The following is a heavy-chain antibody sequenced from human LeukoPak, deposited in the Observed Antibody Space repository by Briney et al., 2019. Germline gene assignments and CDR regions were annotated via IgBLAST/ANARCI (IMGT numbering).Heavy chain of an antibody. CDR1: GFTFTIYA. J-gene: IGHJ4*02. CDR2: TDGSNT. CDR3: AKDLIAGPPDYFDY. D-gene: IGHD1-14*01. V-gene: IGHV3-30-3*01. Sequence: GRSLGLSCAASGFTFTIYAIHWVRQAPGKGLEWVAVTDGSNTFYADSVKGGFSLSSDNSKNTLYLQMNSLRAEDTAVYYCAKDLIAGPPDYFDYWGQGTLVTVSS.